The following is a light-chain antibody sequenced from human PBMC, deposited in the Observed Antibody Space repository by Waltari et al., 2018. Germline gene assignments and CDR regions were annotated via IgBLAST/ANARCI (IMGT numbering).Light chain of an antibody. V-gene: IGLV7-46*01. CDR3: VLYFNGPGV. CDR2: DTT. CDR1: TEAVTTSHY. Sequence: QAVVNQEPSLTVSPGGTVTLTCGPSTEAVTTSHYAYWLQQKPGQAPSTLIYDTTKKQSRTPARFSGSLRGGKAALTLSGAQPDDDAAYYCVLYFNGPGVFGGGTKLTVL. J-gene: IGLJ3*02.